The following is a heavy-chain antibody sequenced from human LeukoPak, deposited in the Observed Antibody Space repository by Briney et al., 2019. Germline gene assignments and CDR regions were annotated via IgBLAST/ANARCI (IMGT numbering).Heavy chain of an antibody. CDR2: ISVYNGNT. CDR3: ARELDPSSGWYYFDY. D-gene: IGHD6-19*01. V-gene: IGHV1-18*01. CDR1: HYSFTNYG. J-gene: IGHJ4*02. Sequence: ASVKVSCKASHYSFTNYGISWVRQAPGQGLEWMGWISVYNGNTKYTQQLQGRVTMTTDTSTTTAYMELRSLRSDDTAVYYCARELDPSSGWYYFDYWGQGTLVTVSS.